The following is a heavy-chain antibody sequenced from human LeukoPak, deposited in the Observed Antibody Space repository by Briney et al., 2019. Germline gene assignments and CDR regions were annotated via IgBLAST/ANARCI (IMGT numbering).Heavy chain of an antibody. Sequence: GGSLRLSCAASGFTLSGFWMKWVRQAPGKGLEWVANINQDESQKYYVDSVKGRFTISRDNAKNSLYLQMNRLRAEDTAVYYCARGHHTRGVYDYWGQGTLVTVSS. CDR2: INQDESQK. V-gene: IGHV3-7*01. J-gene: IGHJ4*02. D-gene: IGHD3-10*01. CDR1: GFTLSGFW. CDR3: ARGHHTRGVYDY.